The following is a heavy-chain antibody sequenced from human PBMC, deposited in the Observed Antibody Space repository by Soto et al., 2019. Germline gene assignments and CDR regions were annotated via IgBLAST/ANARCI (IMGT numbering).Heavy chain of an antibody. CDR3: ARHKQQNGYGGYYYYMDV. V-gene: IGHV5-51*01. D-gene: IGHD5-12*01. Sequence: EVQLVQSGAEVKKPGESLKISCKGSGYSFTSYWIGWVRQMPGKGLEWMGIIYPGDSDTRYSPSFQGQVTISADKSISTAYLQWSSLKASDTAMYYCARHKQQNGYGGYYYYMDVWGKGTTVTVSS. CDR2: IYPGDSDT. J-gene: IGHJ6*03. CDR1: GYSFTSYW.